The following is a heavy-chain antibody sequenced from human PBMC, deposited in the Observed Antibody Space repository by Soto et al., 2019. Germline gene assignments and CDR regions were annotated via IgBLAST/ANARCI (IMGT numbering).Heavy chain of an antibody. CDR1: GFTVSSNY. Sequence: EVQLVESGGDLIQPGGSLRLFCAASGFTVSSNYMSWVRQAPGKGLEWVSVIYSGGATQYADSVKGRFTISRDNSKNTLYLQMNSLRAEDTAVYYCARVQLQWLPDYWGQGTLVTVSS. V-gene: IGHV3-53*01. CDR3: ARVQLQWLPDY. CDR2: IYSGGAT. D-gene: IGHD3-10*01. J-gene: IGHJ4*02.